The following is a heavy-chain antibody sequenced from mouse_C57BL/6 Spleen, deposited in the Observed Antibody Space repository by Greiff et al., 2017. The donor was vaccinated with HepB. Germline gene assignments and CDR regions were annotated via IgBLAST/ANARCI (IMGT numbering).Heavy chain of an antibody. CDR3: ARKSGYGGYFDV. CDR1: GYAFSSSW. Sequence: VKVVESGPELVKPGASVKISCKASGYAFSSSWMNWVKQRPGKGLEWIGRIYPGDGDTNYNGKFKGKATLTADKSSSTAYMQLSSLTSEDSAVYFCARKSGYGGYFDVWGTGTTVTVSS. J-gene: IGHJ1*03. V-gene: IGHV1-82*01. D-gene: IGHD1-2*01. CDR2: IYPGDGDT.